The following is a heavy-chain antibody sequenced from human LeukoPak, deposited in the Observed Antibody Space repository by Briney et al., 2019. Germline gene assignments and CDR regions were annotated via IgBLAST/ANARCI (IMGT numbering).Heavy chain of an antibody. D-gene: IGHD5-24*01. J-gene: IGHJ4*02. CDR3: ARGFGGATTKSFDY. CDR2: MNPNSGNT. CDR1: RYTFTSYD. V-gene: IGHV1-8*01. Sequence: ASVKVSCKASRYTFTSYDINWVRQATGQGLEWMGWMNPNSGNTGYAQKFQGRVTMTRNTSISTAYMELSSLRSEDTAVYYCARGFGGATTKSFDYWGQGTLVTVSS.